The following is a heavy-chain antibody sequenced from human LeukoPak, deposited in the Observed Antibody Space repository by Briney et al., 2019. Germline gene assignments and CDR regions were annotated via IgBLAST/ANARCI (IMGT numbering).Heavy chain of an antibody. D-gene: IGHD3-22*01. Sequence: GASVKVSCKASGYTFTSYGIIWVRQAPGQGLEWMGWISTYNGNTNYAQKFQGRVTMTEDTSTDTAYMELSSLRSEDTAVYYCAIMGPYYYDSSGYPPNFDYWGQGTLVTVSS. CDR2: ISTYNGNT. CDR1: GYTFTSYG. CDR3: AIMGPYYYDSSGYPPNFDY. J-gene: IGHJ4*02. V-gene: IGHV1-18*01.